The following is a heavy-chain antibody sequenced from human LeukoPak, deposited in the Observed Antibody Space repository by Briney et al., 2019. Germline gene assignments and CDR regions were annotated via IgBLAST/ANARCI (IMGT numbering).Heavy chain of an antibody. V-gene: IGHV1-8*01. CDR2: MNPNSGNT. CDR3: ARHSGGYDRRGFDP. CDR1: GYTFTSYD. Sequence: ASVKVSCKASGYTFTSYDINWARQAIGQGLEWMGWMNPNSGNTGYAQKFQGRVTMTRNTSISTAYMELSSLRSEDTAVYYCARHSGGYDRRGFDPWGQGTLVTVSS. D-gene: IGHD5-12*01. J-gene: IGHJ5*02.